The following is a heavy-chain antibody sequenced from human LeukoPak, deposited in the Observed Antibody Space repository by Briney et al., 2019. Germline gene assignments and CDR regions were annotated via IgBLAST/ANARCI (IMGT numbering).Heavy chain of an antibody. CDR1: GGSFSGYY. J-gene: IGHJ4*01. V-gene: IGHV4-34*01. CDR2: INDSGRH. D-gene: IGHD3-10*01. Sequence: PSETLSLTCALYGGSFSGYYWSWIRQPPEEWLEWIGEINDSGRHNYNPTPKSRVTISVEPSKNQFSLKLSSFAAADTALFYRARALAGSHTPHWYWGQGTLVTVSS. CDR3: ARALAGSHTPHWY.